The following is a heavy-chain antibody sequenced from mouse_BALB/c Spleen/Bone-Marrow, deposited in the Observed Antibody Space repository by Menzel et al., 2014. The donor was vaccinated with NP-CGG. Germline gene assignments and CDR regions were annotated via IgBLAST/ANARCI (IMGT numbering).Heavy chain of an antibody. CDR2: ISSGGSYT. V-gene: IGHV5-9*02. J-gene: IGHJ2*01. CDR3: VRRVQLDY. CDR1: GFAFSSYD. Sequence: EVQGVESGGGLVKPGGSLKLSCAASGFAFSSYDMSWVRQTPEKRLEWVATISSGGSYTYYPDSVKGRFTIPRDNARNTLYLQMSGLRSEDTALYYCVRRVQLDYWGQGTTLTVSS.